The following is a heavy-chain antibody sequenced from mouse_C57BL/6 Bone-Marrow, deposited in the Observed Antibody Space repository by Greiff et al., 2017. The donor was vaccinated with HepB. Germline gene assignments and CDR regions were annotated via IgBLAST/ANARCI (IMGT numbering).Heavy chain of an antibody. Sequence: VQLQQPGTELVKPGASVKLSCKASGYTFTSYWMHWVKQRPGQGLEWIGNINPSNGGTNYNEKFKSKATLTVDKSSRTAYLQLSSLTSEDSAVYYCARSEYGSSYVRAMDYWGQGTSVTVSS. J-gene: IGHJ4*01. V-gene: IGHV1-53*01. CDR2: INPSNGGT. CDR1: GYTFTSYW. D-gene: IGHD1-1*01. CDR3: ARSEYGSSYVRAMDY.